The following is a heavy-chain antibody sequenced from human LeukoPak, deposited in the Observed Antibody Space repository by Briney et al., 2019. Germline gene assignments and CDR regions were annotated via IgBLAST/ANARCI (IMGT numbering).Heavy chain of an antibody. J-gene: IGHJ4*02. V-gene: IGHV3-30*01. CDR3: ARVYSRWLRFEDPYYFDY. Sequence: GGSLRLSCAASGFTFSSYAMHWVRPAPGKGLEWVAVISYDGSNKYYADSVKGRFTISRDNSKNTVYLQMNSLRAEDTAVYYCARVYSRWLRFEDPYYFDYWGQGTLVTVSS. CDR2: ISYDGSNK. CDR1: GFTFSSYA. D-gene: IGHD5-12*01.